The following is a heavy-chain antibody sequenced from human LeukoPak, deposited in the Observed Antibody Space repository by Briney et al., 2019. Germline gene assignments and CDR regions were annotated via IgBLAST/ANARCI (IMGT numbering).Heavy chain of an antibody. J-gene: IGHJ4*02. Sequence: ASVKVSCKASGYTFTSYGISWVRQAPGQGLEWMGWISAYNGNTNYAQKLQGRVTMTTDTSTSTAYMELRSLRSDDTAVYYCARWPDYYDSSGTFDYWAREPWSPSPQ. CDR1: GYTFTSYG. D-gene: IGHD3-22*01. CDR2: ISAYNGNT. CDR3: ARWPDYYDSSGTFDY. V-gene: IGHV1-18*01.